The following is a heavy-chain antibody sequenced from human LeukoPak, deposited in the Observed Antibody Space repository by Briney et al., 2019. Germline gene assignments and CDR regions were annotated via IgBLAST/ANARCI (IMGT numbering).Heavy chain of an antibody. V-gene: IGHV3-30-3*01. Sequence: AGGSLRLSCAASGFTFSSYAMYWVRQAPGKGLEWVAVISYDGSNKYYADSVKGRFTISRDNSKNTLYLQMNSLRAEDTAVYYCAREGPAYCGGDCSAFDIWGQGTMVTVSS. CDR2: ISYDGSNK. CDR3: AREGPAYCGGDCSAFDI. J-gene: IGHJ3*02. CDR1: GFTFSSYA. D-gene: IGHD2-21*02.